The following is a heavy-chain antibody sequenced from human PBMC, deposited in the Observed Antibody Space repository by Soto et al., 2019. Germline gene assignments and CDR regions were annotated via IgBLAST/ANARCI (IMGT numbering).Heavy chain of an antibody. CDR1: GGSISSGGYY. Sequence: SETLSLTCTVSGGSISSGGYYWSWIRQHPGKGLEWIGYIYYSGSTYYNPSLKSRVTISVDTSKNQFSLKLSSVTAADTAVYYCARVPRSYYGSETNWFDPWGKGTLVTVSS. V-gene: IGHV4-31*03. CDR2: IYYSGST. J-gene: IGHJ5*02. CDR3: ARVPRSYYGSETNWFDP. D-gene: IGHD3-10*01.